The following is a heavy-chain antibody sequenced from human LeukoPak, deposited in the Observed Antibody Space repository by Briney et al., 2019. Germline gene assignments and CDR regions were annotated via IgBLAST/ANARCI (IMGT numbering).Heavy chain of an antibody. Sequence: PGGSLRLSCEASGMMFSNYWMNWVRQAPGKGLEWVANIKRDGSEKYYVDSVKGRFTISRDNAKKSLYLQMNSLRDEDTAVYYCARDFFAFGGVIALLDYWGQGTLVTVSS. D-gene: IGHD3-16*02. V-gene: IGHV3-7*01. CDR2: IKRDGSEK. J-gene: IGHJ4*02. CDR1: GMMFSNYW. CDR3: ARDFFAFGGVIALLDY.